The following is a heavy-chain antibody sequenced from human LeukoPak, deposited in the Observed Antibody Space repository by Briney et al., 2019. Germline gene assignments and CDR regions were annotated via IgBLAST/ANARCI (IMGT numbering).Heavy chain of an antibody. V-gene: IGHV5-51*01. D-gene: IGHD3-3*01. Sequence: GESLKISCKGSGYSFTSYWIGWVRQVPGKGLEWMGIIYPGDSDTRYSPSFQGQVTISADKSISTAYLQWSSLKASDTAMYYCARSTLPGRTIFGVVLTIWGQGTLVTVSS. CDR2: IYPGDSDT. CDR1: GYSFTSYW. CDR3: ARSTLPGRTIFGVVLTI. J-gene: IGHJ4*02.